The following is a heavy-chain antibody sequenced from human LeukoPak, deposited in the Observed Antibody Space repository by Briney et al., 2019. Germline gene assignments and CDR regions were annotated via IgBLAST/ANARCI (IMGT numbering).Heavy chain of an antibody. Sequence: PGRSLRLSCAASGFTFSSYGMHWVRQAPGKGLEWVAVIWYDGSNKYYADSVKGRFTISRDNSKNTLYLQMNSLRAEDTAVYYCARDLQVAAAGNFDYWAREPWSPSPQ. J-gene: IGHJ4*02. V-gene: IGHV3-33*01. CDR2: IWYDGSNK. D-gene: IGHD6-13*01. CDR1: GFTFSSYG. CDR3: ARDLQVAAAGNFDY.